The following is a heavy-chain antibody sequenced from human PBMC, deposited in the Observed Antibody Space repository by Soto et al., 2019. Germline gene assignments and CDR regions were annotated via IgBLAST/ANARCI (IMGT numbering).Heavy chain of an antibody. CDR2: IYDSGNT. J-gene: IGHJ6*02. V-gene: IGHV4-59*01. CDR1: GGPIRSYC. D-gene: IGHD3-22*01. Sequence: SETLSLTCTVSGGPIRSYCWSWIRQPPGTGLERIGYIYDSGNTDYNPSLKSRVTISVDTSKNQFSLKLSSVTTADTAVYYCARGGGKYYYGSSGHSNHAMDVWGPGTTVTVSS. CDR3: ARGGGKYYYGSSGHSNHAMDV.